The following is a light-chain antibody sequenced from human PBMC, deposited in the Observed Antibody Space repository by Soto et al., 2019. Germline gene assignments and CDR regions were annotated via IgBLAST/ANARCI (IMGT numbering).Light chain of an antibody. J-gene: IGKJ5*01. Sequence: EIVLTQSPATLSLSPGERATLSCRASQSVNIYLAWYQQKPGQAPRLLISDGSNRATGVPARFSGSGSGTDFTLTISSLEPEDFAVYYCQQRFGWPPITFGQGTRLEI. CDR1: QSVNIY. V-gene: IGKV3-11*01. CDR2: DGS. CDR3: QQRFGWPPIT.